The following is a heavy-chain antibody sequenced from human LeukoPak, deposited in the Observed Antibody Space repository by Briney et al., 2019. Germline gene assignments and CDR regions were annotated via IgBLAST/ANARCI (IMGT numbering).Heavy chain of an antibody. J-gene: IGHJ5*02. D-gene: IGHD4-17*01. CDR3: ARVSVRLRWFDP. CDR2: IYYSGTT. Sequence: SETLSLTCTVSGYSISSGYYWGWIRQPPGKGLEWIGSIYYSGTTYYNPSLKSRVTISVDTSKNQFSLKLSSVTAADTAVYYCARVSVRLRWFDPWGQGTLVTVSS. V-gene: IGHV4-38-2*02. CDR1: GYSISSGYY.